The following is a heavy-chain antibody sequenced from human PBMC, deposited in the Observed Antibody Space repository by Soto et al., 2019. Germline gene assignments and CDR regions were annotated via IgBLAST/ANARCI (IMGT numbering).Heavy chain of an antibody. J-gene: IGHJ5*02. V-gene: IGHV1-3*01. CDR2: INAGNGNT. CDR3: ASGGGYCSGGSCYSFGWFDP. D-gene: IGHD2-15*01. Sequence: QVQLVQSGAEVKKPGASVKVSCKASGYTFTSYAMHWVRQAPGQRLEWMGWINAGNGNTKYSQKFQGRVTITRDTSASTAYMELSSLRSEDTAVYYCASGGGYCSGGSCYSFGWFDPWGQGTLVTVSS. CDR1: GYTFTSYA.